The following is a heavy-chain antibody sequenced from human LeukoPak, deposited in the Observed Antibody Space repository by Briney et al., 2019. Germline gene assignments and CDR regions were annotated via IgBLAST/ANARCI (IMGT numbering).Heavy chain of an antibody. CDR2: IYTSGGT. CDR3: ARMTYYDFWSGYSYYMDV. D-gene: IGHD3-3*01. CDR1: GGSISSYY. Sequence: PSETLSLTCTVSGGSISSYYWSWIRQPAGKGLEWIGRIYTSGGTNYNPSLKSRVTMSVDTSKNQFSLKLSSVTAADTAVYYCARMTYYDFWSGYSYYMDVWGKGTTVTVSS. J-gene: IGHJ6*03. V-gene: IGHV4-4*07.